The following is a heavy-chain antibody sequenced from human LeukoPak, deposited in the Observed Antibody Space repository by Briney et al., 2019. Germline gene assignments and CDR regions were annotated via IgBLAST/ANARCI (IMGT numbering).Heavy chain of an antibody. CDR1: GFTFSSYS. J-gene: IGHJ4*02. CDR2: ISSSSSYI. Sequence: GGSLRLSCAASGFTFSSYSMNWVRQAPGKGLEWVSSISSSSSYIYYADSVKGRFTISRDNAKNSLYLQMNSLRAEDTAVYYCARDKNYYDSSGRRKVTDYWGQGTLVTVSS. CDR3: ARDKNYYDSSGRRKVTDY. V-gene: IGHV3-21*01. D-gene: IGHD3-22*01.